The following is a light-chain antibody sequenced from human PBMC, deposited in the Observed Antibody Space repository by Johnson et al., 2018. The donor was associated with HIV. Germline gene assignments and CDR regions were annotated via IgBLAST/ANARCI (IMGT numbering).Light chain of an antibody. CDR3: GTWDNSLGVFYV. CDR1: SSNIGDNY. J-gene: IGLJ1*01. Sequence: QSMLTQPPSVSAAPGQKVTISCSGSSSNIGDNYVSWYQQLPGTAPKVLIYENNERPSGIPDRFSGSRSGTSATLGITGLQTGDEADYYCGTWDNSLGVFYVVGTGTKVTVL. V-gene: IGLV1-51*02. CDR2: ENN.